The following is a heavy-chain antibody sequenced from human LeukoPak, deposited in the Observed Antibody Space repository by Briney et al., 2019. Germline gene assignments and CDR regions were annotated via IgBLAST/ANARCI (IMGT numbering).Heavy chain of an antibody. CDR2: INQDGSVK. D-gene: IGHD3-10*02. CDR3: TRDSQDSYVYYMVV. J-gene: IGHJ6*03. V-gene: IGHV3-7*01. CDR1: GFTFSSYW. Sequence: GGSLRLSCAASGFTFSSYWMSWVRQAPGKGPEWVANINQDGSVKYYVDSVKGRFTISRDSATNSLYLQMNSLRAEDTAVYYCTRDSQDSYVYYMVVWGKGTTVTVSS.